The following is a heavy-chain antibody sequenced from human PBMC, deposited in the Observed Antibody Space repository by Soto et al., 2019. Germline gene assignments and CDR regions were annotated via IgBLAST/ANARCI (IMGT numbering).Heavy chain of an antibody. CDR2: IYYSGNT. J-gene: IGHJ6*02. V-gene: IGHV4-30-4*01. D-gene: IGHD1-26*01. CDR3: AKAVSGSRRLYYYGMDV. Sequence: SETLSLTCSVSGASIGSGDYYWSWIRQPPGKGLEWIGYIYYSGNTYYNPSLKSRVAISLDTSKNQVSLKMNSVTAADTAIYYCAKAVSGSRRLYYYGMDVWGQGTTVTVSS. CDR1: GASIGSGDYY.